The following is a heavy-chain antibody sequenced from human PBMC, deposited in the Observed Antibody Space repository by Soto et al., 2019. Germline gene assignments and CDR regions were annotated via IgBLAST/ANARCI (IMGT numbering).Heavy chain of an antibody. CDR3: VRVGSSGWPVNFDF. CDR1: GSDFMTYA. J-gene: IGHJ4*02. D-gene: IGHD6-19*01. CDR2: VNAVNGKT. V-gene: IGHV1-3*01. Sequence: XSVKVSCKASGSDFMTYALHLVRQAPGQRLECMGWVNAVNGKTKYSQRFQSRVTLTTDTSASTAYMELTSLTSEDTAVYYCVRVGSSGWPVNFDFWGQGTLVTVSS.